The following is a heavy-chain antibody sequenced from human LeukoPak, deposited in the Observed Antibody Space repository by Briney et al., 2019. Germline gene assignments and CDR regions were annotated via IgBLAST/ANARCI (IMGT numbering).Heavy chain of an antibody. J-gene: IGHJ5*02. CDR2: IYYSGST. V-gene: IGHV4-59*08. CDR3: ARHDDILAGIDNWFDP. Sequence: SETLSLTCTVSGGSISSYYWSWIRQPPGKGLEWIGYIYYSGSTNYNPSLKSRVTISVDTSKNQFSLKLSSVTAADTAVYYCARHDDILAGIDNWFDPWGQGTLVTVSS. CDR1: GGSISSYY. D-gene: IGHD3-9*01.